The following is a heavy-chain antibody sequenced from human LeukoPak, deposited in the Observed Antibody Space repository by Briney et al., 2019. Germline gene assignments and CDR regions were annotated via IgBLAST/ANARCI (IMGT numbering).Heavy chain of an antibody. Sequence: ASVKVSCKASGYTFTSYYMHWVRQAPGQGLEWMGIINPSGGSTSYAQKFQGRVTMTRDMSTSTVYMELSSLRSEDTAVYYCARSRVEEYGDPERYFDYWGQGTLVTVSS. V-gene: IGHV1-46*01. CDR3: ARSRVEEYGDPERYFDY. CDR1: GYTFTSYY. D-gene: IGHD4-17*01. J-gene: IGHJ4*02. CDR2: INPSGGST.